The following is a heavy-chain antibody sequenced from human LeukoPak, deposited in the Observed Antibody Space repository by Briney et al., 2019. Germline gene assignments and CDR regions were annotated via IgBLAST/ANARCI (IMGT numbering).Heavy chain of an antibody. Sequence: PGGSLRLSCVVSGFTFSDYNMNWVRQAPGKGLEWVSSISTSNSYIYYADSVTGRFTISRDNAENSLYLQMNSLRAEDTAVYYCARDRVVVATTTPPYWYFDLWGRGTRVTVSS. CDR1: GFTFSDYN. CDR2: ISTSNSYI. CDR3: ARDRVVVATTTPPYWYFDL. V-gene: IGHV3-21*01. J-gene: IGHJ2*01. D-gene: IGHD2-15*01.